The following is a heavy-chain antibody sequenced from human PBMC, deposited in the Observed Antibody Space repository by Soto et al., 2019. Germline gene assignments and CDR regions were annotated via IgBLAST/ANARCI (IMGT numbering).Heavy chain of an antibody. CDR2: IYYSGST. V-gene: IGHV4-59*01. CDR3: ARSPMGYSYDY. J-gene: IGHJ4*02. D-gene: IGHD5-18*01. Sequence: PSETLSLTCTVSGGSISSYYWSWVRQPPGKGLEWIGYIYYSGSTNYNPSLKGRVTISVDTSKNQFSLKLSSVTAADTAVYYCARSPMGYSYDYWGQGTLVTVPQ. CDR1: GGSISSYY.